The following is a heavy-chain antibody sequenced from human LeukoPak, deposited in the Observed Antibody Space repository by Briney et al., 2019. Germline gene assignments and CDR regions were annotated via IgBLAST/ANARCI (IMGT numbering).Heavy chain of an antibody. CDR3: AKPSYYYDSSGYFDY. V-gene: IGHV3-30*02. D-gene: IGHD3-22*01. CDR1: GFIFSSYW. J-gene: IGHJ4*02. Sequence: GGSLRLSCAASGFIFSSYWMAWVRQAPGKGLQWVAFIRYDGSNKYYADSVKGRFTISRNNSKNTLYLQMNILKPEDTAVYYCAKPSYYYDSSGYFDYWGQGTLVTVAS. CDR2: IRYDGSNK.